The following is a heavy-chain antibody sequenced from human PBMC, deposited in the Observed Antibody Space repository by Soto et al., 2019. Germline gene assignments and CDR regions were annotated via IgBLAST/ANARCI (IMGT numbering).Heavy chain of an antibody. V-gene: IGHV1-18*01. D-gene: IGHD6-6*01. CDR2: ISAYKGNT. CDR3: ASRSGQLPYYFDY. Sequence: ASVKVSCKASGFTFTNCGISWVRQAPGQGLEWMGWISAYKGNTNYAQKFQGRVTMTTDTSTSTAYMELRSLRSDDTAVYYCASRSGQLPYYFDYWGQGTLVTVSS. CDR1: GFTFTNCG. J-gene: IGHJ4*02.